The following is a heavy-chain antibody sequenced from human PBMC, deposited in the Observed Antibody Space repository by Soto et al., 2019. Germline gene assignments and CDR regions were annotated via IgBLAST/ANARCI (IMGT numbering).Heavy chain of an antibody. CDR2: IYYSGST. V-gene: IGHV4-59*01. CDR1: GGSISSYY. CDR3: ARDRVEWFRNYYYYYMDV. J-gene: IGHJ6*03. Sequence: PLETLSLTCTVSGGSISSYYWSWIRQPPGKGLEWIGYIYYSGSTNYNPSLKSRVTISVDTSKNQFSLKLSSVTAADTAVYYCARDRVEWFRNYYYYYMDVWGKGTTVTVSS. D-gene: IGHD3-3*01.